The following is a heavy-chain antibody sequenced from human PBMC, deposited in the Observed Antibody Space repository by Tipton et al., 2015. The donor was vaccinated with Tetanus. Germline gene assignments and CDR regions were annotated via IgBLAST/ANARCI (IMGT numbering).Heavy chain of an antibody. Sequence: TLSLTCTVSGAPINRGGYLWTWVRQYPGRGLEWIGYIYYTELTSYTPSLESRVKISVDTSKNRFSLKLTSVTAADAAVYYCARPSTTVTPRAFDVWGQGTMVTVSS. D-gene: IGHD4-17*01. J-gene: IGHJ3*01. V-gene: IGHV4-31*03. CDR1: GAPINRGGYL. CDR2: IYYTELT. CDR3: ARPSTTVTPRAFDV.